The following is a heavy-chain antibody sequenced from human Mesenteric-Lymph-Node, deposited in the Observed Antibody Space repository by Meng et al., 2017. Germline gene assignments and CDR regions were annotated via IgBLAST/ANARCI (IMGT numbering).Heavy chain of an antibody. CDR1: GFTFNTYV. CDR3: AKRSTAESSGWFSPFDS. Sequence: GESLKISCAASGFTFNTYVMHWIRQAPGKGLVWVSAVSGSGDGTYYPDSVKGRFTISRDNFKSTLYLQMNSLGADDTAVYYCAKRSTAESSGWFSPFDSWGQGTLVTVSS. CDR2: VSGSGDGT. J-gene: IGHJ4*02. V-gene: IGHV3-23*01. D-gene: IGHD6-19*01.